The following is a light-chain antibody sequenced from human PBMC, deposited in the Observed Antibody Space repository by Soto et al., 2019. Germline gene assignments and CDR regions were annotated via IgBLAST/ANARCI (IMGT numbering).Light chain of an antibody. J-gene: IGKJ4*01. V-gene: IGKV1-39*01. CDR2: GAS. CDR3: QQTSSTPLT. Sequence: IQMTKIPYSLSSTVGHRLTLPWMASQSVNYYLNWYQQKPGKAPKLLIYGASSLQSGVPSRFSGSGSGTDFTLSITSLQPEDFATYYCQQTSSTPLTFGGGSKVAIK. CDR1: QSVNYY.